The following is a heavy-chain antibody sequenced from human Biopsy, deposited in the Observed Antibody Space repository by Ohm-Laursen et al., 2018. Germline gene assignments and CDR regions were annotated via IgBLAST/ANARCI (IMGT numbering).Heavy chain of an antibody. D-gene: IGHD6-19*01. CDR2: ITHDGSKT. CDR1: GFTFSDYA. J-gene: IGHJ4*02. Sequence: SLRLSCAASGFTFSDYALHWVRQAPGKGLEWVAIITHDGSKTYYADSVEGRFTISRDQFKSTVYLQLNSLRTEDTAIYYCTKERRGWYSERWGQGTLVTVSS. CDR3: TKERRGWYSER. V-gene: IGHV3-30*18.